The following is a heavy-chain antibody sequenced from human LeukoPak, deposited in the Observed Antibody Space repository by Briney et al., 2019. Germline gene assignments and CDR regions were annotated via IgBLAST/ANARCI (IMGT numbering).Heavy chain of an antibody. J-gene: IGHJ4*02. Sequence: SVKVSAKVSGYTLTELSFHWVGRAPGKGLKGRGGFDPEDGETIYAQKFQGRVTMTEDTSTDTAYMELSSLRSEDTAVYYCATWVFIGSGHLRYWGQGTLVTVSS. V-gene: IGHV1-24*01. D-gene: IGHD6-19*01. CDR2: FDPEDGET. CDR3: ATWVFIGSGHLRY. CDR1: GYTLTELS.